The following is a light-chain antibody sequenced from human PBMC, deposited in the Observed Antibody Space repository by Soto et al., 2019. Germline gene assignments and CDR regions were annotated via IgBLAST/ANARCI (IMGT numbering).Light chain of an antibody. CDR2: DVS. CDR3: SSYTSGSTPL. V-gene: IGLV2-14*01. Sequence: QSVLTQPASVSGSPGQSITISCTGTSSDVGGYNYVSWYQQHPGKAPKLMIYDVSNRPSGVSNRFSGSKSGNTASLTISGLQAEDEADYYCSSYTSGSTPLFGTGTKVTVL. CDR1: SSDVGGYNY. J-gene: IGLJ1*01.